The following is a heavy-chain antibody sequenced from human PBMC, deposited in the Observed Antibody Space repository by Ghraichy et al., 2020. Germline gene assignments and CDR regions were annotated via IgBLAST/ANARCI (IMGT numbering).Heavy chain of an antibody. CDR1: RGSYSNHA. D-gene: IGHD5-18*01. CDR3: AKLGIGYTYGRGSTFDI. CDR2: IIPLFSTT. Sequence: SVKVSCKASRGSYSNHAINWVRQAPGQGLEWMGVIIPLFSTTNYAQKFQGRVTITADESTDTAYMELSSLRSDDTAMYYCAKLGIGYTYGRGSTFDIWGQGTLVSVSA. J-gene: IGHJ3*02. V-gene: IGHV1-69*13.